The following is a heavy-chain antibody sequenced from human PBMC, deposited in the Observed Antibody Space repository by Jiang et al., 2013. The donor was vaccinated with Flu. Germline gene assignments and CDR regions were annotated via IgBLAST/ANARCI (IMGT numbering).Heavy chain of an antibody. D-gene: IGHD3-22*01. Sequence: KPTQTLTLTCTFSGFSLSTSGMCVSWIRQPPGKALEWLARIDWDDDKYYSTSLKTRLTISKDTSKNQVVLTMTNMDPVDTATYYCARILDGGSGYGYFDYWGQGTLVTVSS. CDR3: ARILDGGSGYGYFDY. J-gene: IGHJ4*02. CDR1: GFSLSTSGMC. CDR2: IDWDDDK. V-gene: IGHV2-70*11.